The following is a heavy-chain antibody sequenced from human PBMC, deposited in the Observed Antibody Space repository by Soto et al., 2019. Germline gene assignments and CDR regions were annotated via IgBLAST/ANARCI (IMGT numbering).Heavy chain of an antibody. CDR1: GFTFSSYD. J-gene: IGHJ4*02. V-gene: IGHV3-23*01. CDR3: ARSFRPSSSGLSYRHKTHFVD. D-gene: IGHD3-16*02. CDR2: ITGSGSRT. Sequence: GSLRLSCAASGFTFSSYDMHWVRQAPGKGLEWVSTITGSGSRTYYADFVKGRFTISRDNSENTLYLQMDSLRGEDTARYYCARSFRPSSSGLSYRHKTHFVDWGQGARVTVSS.